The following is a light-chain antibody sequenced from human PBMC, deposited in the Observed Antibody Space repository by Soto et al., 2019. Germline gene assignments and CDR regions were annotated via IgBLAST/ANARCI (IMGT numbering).Light chain of an antibody. CDR3: QQYYSYPPT. V-gene: IGKV1-9*01. CDR2: ATS. Sequence: IQLTQSPSFLSASVGDRVTITFRASQDIANYLAWYQQKPGKAPKFLIYATSTFQSGVPSRFSGSGSGTDFTLTISCLQSEYFATYYCQQYYSYPPTFGQGTEV. CDR1: QDIANY. J-gene: IGKJ1*01.